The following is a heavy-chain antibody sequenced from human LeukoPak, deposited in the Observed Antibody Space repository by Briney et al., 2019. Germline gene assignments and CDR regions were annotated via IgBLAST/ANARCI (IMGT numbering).Heavy chain of an antibody. J-gene: IGHJ4*02. Sequence: GSSVTVSCKASGGTFSSSPITWVRQAPGQGLEWMGRIIPMLAIANYAQKFQGRVTITADKSTRTAYMELISLRSEDTAVYYCAREYDNLTMVTNFDFWGQGTLVTVSS. CDR2: IIPMLAIA. CDR3: AREYDNLTMVTNFDF. CDR1: GGTFSSSP. V-gene: IGHV1-69*04. D-gene: IGHD4-17*01.